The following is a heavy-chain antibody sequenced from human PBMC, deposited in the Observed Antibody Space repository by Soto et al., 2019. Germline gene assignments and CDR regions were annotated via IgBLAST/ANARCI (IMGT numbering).Heavy chain of an antibody. CDR3: ARDYTSYISSCHDY. V-gene: IGHV1-18*01. CDR1: GYTFTSYG. CDR2: ISAYNGNT. J-gene: IGHJ4*02. Sequence: ASVKVSCKASGYTFTSYGISWVRQAPGQGLEWMGWISAYNGNTNYAQKLQGRVTMTTDTSTSTAYMELRSLRSDDTAVYYCARDYTSYISSCHDYWGQGTLVTVSS. D-gene: IGHD6-13*01.